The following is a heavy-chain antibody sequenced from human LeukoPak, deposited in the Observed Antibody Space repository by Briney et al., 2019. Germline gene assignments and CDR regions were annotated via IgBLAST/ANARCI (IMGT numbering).Heavy chain of an antibody. Sequence: KPSQTLSLTCAVSGYSISSGYYWGWIRQPPGKGLEWIGSIYHSGSTYYNPSHKSRVTISVDTSKNQFSLKLSSVTAADTAVYYCAREGNFDYWGQGTLVTVSS. CDR3: AREGNFDY. CDR2: IYHSGST. CDR1: GYSISSGYY. V-gene: IGHV4-38-2*02. J-gene: IGHJ4*02.